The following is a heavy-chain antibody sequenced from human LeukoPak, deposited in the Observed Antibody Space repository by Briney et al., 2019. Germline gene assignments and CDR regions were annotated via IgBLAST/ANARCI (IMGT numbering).Heavy chain of an antibody. V-gene: IGHV4-59*12. CDR1: GSSINVYY. J-gene: IGHJ5*02. CDR3: ARARTPDYGDYVSWFDP. D-gene: IGHD4-17*01. Sequence: SETLPLTCTVSGSSINVYYWSWIRQSPGKGLEWIAYISYSGSTNYNPSLKSRVTISVDTSKNRFSLKLSSVTAADTAVYYCARARTPDYGDYVSWFDPWGQGTLVTVSS. CDR2: ISYSGST.